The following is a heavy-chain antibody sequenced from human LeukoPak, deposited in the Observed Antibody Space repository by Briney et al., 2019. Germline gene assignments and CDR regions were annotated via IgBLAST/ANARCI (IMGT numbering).Heavy chain of an antibody. CDR2: IKQDGSEK. Sequence: GGSLRLSCAASGFTFSSYWMSWVRQAPGKGLEWVANIKQDGSEKYYVDSVKGRFTISRDNAKNSLYLQMNSLRAEDTAVYYCASELGIDAFDIWGQGTMVTVSS. CDR3: ASELGIDAFDI. CDR1: GFTFSSYW. V-gene: IGHV3-7*01. D-gene: IGHD7-27*01. J-gene: IGHJ3*02.